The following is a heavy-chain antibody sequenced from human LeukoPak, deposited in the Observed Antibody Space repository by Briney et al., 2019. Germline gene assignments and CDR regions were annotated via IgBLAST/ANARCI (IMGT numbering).Heavy chain of an antibody. CDR1: GGSISSYY. CDR3: ARDSGSYRYYYYYMDV. V-gene: IGHV4-59*01. CDR2: IYYSGST. D-gene: IGHD1-26*01. Sequence: MPSETLSLTCTVSGGSISSYYWSWIRQPPGKGLEWIGYIYYSGSTNYSPSLKSRVTISVDTSKNQFSLKLSSVTAADTAVYYCARDSGSYRYYYYYMDVWGKGTTVTVSS. J-gene: IGHJ6*03.